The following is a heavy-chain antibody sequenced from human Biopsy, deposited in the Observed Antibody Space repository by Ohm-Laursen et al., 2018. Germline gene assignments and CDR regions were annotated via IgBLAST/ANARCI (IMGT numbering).Heavy chain of an antibody. CDR1: GFAFNLYE. Sequence: GSLRLSCAASGFAFNLYEMNWVRQAPGKGMEWISYIYGGGSPVSYADSVKGRFTISRDKSKNTLYLQMNNLTAEDTAVYYCAREGRDYWGQGTLVTVSS. CDR3: AREGRDY. J-gene: IGHJ4*02. CDR2: IYGGGSPV. V-gene: IGHV3-48*03.